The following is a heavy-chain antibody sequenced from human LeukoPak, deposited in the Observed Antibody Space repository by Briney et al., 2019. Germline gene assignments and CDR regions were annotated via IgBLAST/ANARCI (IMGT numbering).Heavy chain of an antibody. CDR2: INWNGGST. CDR1: GFTFDDYG. J-gene: IGHJ4*02. V-gene: IGHV3-20*01. CDR3: ARGSNWNYYYFDY. D-gene: IGHD1-7*01. Sequence: GGSLRLSCAASGFTFDDYGMSWVRQAPVKGLEWVSGINWNGGSTGYADSVKGRFTISRDNAKNSLYLQMNSLRAEDTALYHCARGSNWNYYYFDYWGQGTLVTVSS.